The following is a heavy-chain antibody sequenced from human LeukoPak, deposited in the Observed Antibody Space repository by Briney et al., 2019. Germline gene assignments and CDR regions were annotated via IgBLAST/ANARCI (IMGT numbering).Heavy chain of an antibody. V-gene: IGHV4-61*02. CDR2: IYTSGST. D-gene: IGHD4-17*01. J-gene: IGHJ5*02. CDR3: ARTDGDYAYNWFDP. Sequence: SENLSLTCTVSGGSISSGSYYWSWIRQPAGKGLEWIGRIYTSGSTNYNPSLKSRVTISVDTSKNQFSLKLSSVTAADTAVYYCARTDGDYAYNWFDPWGQGTLVTVSS. CDR1: GGSISSGSYY.